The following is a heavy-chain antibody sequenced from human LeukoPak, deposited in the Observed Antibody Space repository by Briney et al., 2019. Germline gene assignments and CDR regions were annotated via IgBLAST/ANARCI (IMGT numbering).Heavy chain of an antibody. J-gene: IGHJ3*02. V-gene: IGHV1-2*02. CDR3: ARVQYGSGSYDK. CDR2: INPNSGGT. CDR1: GYTARGYY. Sequence: ASVKVSCKASGYTARGYYIHWVRQAPGQGLEWMGWINPNSGGTNYAQKFQGRVTMTRVTSISTAYMEVNSLRSDDTAVYYCARVQYGSGSYDKWGQGTTVTVSS. D-gene: IGHD3-10*01.